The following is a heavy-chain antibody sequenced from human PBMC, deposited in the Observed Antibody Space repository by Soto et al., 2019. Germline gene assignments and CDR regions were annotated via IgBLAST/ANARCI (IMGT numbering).Heavy chain of an antibody. CDR3: ARGFHYYGSGSHLQARVYYYGMDV. CDR1: GDSVSSNSAA. J-gene: IGHJ6*02. CDR2: TYYRSKWYN. V-gene: IGHV6-1*01. D-gene: IGHD3-10*01. Sequence: QVQLQQSGPGLVKPSQTLSLTCAISGDSVSSNSAAWNWIRQSPSRGLEWLGRTYYRSKWYNDYAVSVKSRITINPDTSKNQFSLQLNSVTPEDTAVYYCARGFHYYGSGSHLQARVYYYGMDVWGQGTTVTVSS.